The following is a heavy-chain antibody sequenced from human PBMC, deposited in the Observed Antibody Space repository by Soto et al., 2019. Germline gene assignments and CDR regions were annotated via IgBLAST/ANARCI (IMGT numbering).Heavy chain of an antibody. Sequence: ASVKVSCKVSGYTLTELSMHWVRQAPGKGLEWMGGFDPSGGKTNYAQKFQGRVTMTRDTSTSTVYMALSSLRSEDTAIYFCARVMRSLLSITALDTWGQGTLVTVSS. J-gene: IGHJ5*02. CDR1: GYTLTELS. V-gene: IGHV1-24*01. CDR3: ARVMRSLLSITALDT. CDR2: FDPSGGKT. D-gene: IGHD5-18*01.